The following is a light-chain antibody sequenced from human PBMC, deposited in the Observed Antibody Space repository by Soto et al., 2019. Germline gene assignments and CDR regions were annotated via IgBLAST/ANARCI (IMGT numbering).Light chain of an antibody. Sequence: EIVLTQSPGTLSLSPWERATLSCRASQSVSTNYLAWYQQKPGQAPRLLIYDSSNRATGIPARFSGSGSGTDFTLTISSLEPEDFAVYYCQQRSNWPPTFGQGTKVDIK. CDR3: QQRSNWPPT. CDR1: QSVSTNY. CDR2: DSS. V-gene: IGKV3-11*01. J-gene: IGKJ1*01.